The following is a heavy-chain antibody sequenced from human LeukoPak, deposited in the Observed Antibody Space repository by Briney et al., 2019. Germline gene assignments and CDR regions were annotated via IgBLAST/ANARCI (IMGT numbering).Heavy chain of an antibody. CDR3: ARDLSGVTGYTYGRGIDF. V-gene: IGHV3-48*03. CDR1: GFTFSSYE. CDR2: ISSSGSTI. Sequence: GGSLRLSCAASGFTFSSYEMNWVRQAPGKGLEWVSYISSSGSTIYYADSVKGRFTISRDNAKNSLYLQMNSLRAEDTAVYYCARDLSGVTGYTYGRGIDFWGQGTLVTVSS. D-gene: IGHD5-18*01. J-gene: IGHJ4*02.